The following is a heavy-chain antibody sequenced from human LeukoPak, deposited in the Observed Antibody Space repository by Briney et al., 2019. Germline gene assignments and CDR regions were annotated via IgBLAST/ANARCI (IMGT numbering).Heavy chain of an antibody. V-gene: IGHV3-53*01. D-gene: IGHD7-27*01. J-gene: IGHJ4*02. Sequence: PGGSLPLSCAASGFIVSTNYMIWVGQAPGKGVEGVSVIYSVGGTYYADTVRGRFTISIDNSKKMRYLQMPSLRAEDTAVYYCARDTPAGDFAYWSQPSLVTLSS. CDR3: ARDTPAGDFAY. CDR1: GFIVSTNY. CDR2: IYSVGGT.